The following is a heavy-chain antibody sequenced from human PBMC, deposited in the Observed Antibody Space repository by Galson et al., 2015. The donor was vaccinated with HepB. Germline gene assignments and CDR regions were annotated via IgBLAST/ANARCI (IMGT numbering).Heavy chain of an antibody. CDR3: ARDAPVVKYYFDY. D-gene: IGHD3-22*01. CDR2: ISYDGSNK. V-gene: IGHV3-30*03. Sequence: SLRLSCAASGFTFSDHHMDWVRQAPGKGLEWVAVISYDGSNKYYADSVKGRFTISRDNSKNTLYLQMNSLRAEDTAVYYCARDAPVVKYYFDYWGQGTLVTVSS. J-gene: IGHJ4*02. CDR1: GFTFSDHH.